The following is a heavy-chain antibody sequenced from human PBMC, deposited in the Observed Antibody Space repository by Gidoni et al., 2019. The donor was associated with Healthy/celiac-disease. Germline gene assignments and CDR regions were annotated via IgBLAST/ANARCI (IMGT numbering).Heavy chain of an antibody. V-gene: IGHV3-30-3*01. CDR2: IPYDGSNN. D-gene: IGHD2-2*02. Sequence: QVPLVESGGGVVQPGSSLTLSCPASGFTFRSSALPWVRQAPGRGLEWVASIPYDGSNNYYADSVRGRFTISRDNSKNTLFLQMNSLRVEDTALYHCAREPLAVPAPIRGLGWLDPWGQGTQVTVSS. CDR3: AREPLAVPAPIRGLGWLDP. J-gene: IGHJ5*02. CDR1: GFTFRSSA.